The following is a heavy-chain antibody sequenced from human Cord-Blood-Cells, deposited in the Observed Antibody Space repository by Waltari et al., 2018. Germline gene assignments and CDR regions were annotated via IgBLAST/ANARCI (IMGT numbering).Heavy chain of an antibody. D-gene: IGHD6-6*01. CDR3: ARDGYSSSYSVY. J-gene: IGHJ4*02. Sequence: QVQLVQSGSELKKPGASVKVSCKASGSPFHSHAVQWVLQAPGQGLELMGLINTNTGNPTYAQGFTGRFVFSLDTSVSTAYLQISSLKAEDTAVYYCARDGYSSSYSVYWGQGTLVTVSS. V-gene: IGHV7-4-1*02. CDR2: INTNTGNP. CDR1: GSPFHSHA.